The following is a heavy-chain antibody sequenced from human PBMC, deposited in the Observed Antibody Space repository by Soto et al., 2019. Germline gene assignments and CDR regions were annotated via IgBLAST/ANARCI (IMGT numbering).Heavy chain of an antibody. V-gene: IGHV3-48*02. Sequence: GGSLRLSCAASGFTFSSYSMNWVRQAPGKGLEWVSYISSSSSTIYYADSVKGRFTISRDNAKNSLYLQMNSLRDEDTAVYYCASVGIAARPLGAFDIWGQGTMVTVSS. CDR2: ISSSSSTI. CDR1: GFTFSSYS. CDR3: ASVGIAARPLGAFDI. J-gene: IGHJ3*02. D-gene: IGHD6-6*01.